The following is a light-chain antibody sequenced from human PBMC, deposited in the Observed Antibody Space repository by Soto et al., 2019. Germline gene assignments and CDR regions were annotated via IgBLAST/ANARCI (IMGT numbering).Light chain of an antibody. V-gene: IGKV3-15*01. Sequence: EIVMTQSPATLSVSPGERATLSCRASQSVSSNLAWYQQKPGQAPRLLIYGASTRATGIPARFSGSGSGTESTPIISSLQSEDFAFYYCQQNNNWPPYTFGQGTKLEIK. CDR3: QQNNNWPPYT. CDR2: GAS. J-gene: IGKJ2*01. CDR1: QSVSSN.